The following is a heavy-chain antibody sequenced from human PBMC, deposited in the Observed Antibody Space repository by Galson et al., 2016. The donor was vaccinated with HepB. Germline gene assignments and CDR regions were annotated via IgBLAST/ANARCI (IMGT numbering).Heavy chain of an antibody. J-gene: IGHJ5*02. CDR2: ISESGST. V-gene: IGHV4-4*02. Sequence: SETLSLTCTVSGVPVSSMNHWWTWVRQAPGKGLQWVGEISESGSTNYNPSLKNRVTLLMDKSRNALSLKLIYVTAADTAVYYCARLPVLTDDVMSGYFDPWGQGTLVTVSS. D-gene: IGHD5-12*01. CDR1: GVPVSSMNHW. CDR3: ARLPVLTDDVMSGYFDP.